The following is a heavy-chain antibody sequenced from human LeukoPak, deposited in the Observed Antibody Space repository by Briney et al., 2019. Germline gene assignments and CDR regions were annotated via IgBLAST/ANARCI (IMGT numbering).Heavy chain of an antibody. CDR1: GFTFSDYY. CDR3: AKAGLTMVRGVIYFDY. Sequence: PGGSLRLSCAASGFTFSDYYMSWIRQAPGKGMEWVSLISWDGGSTYYADSVKGRFTISRDNAKNSLYLQMNSLRAEDTALYYCAKAGLTMVRGVIYFDYWGQGTLVTVSS. CDR2: ISWDGGST. J-gene: IGHJ4*02. V-gene: IGHV3-43*01. D-gene: IGHD3-10*01.